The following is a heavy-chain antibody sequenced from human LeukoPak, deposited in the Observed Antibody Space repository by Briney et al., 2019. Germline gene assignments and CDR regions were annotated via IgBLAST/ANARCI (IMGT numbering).Heavy chain of an antibody. CDR1: GYTFTGYY. CDR3: ARQTPGGRGWFLIDY. V-gene: IGHV1-2*02. Sequence: ASVKVSRKASGYTFTGYYMHWVRQAPGQGLEWMGWINPNSGGTNYAQKFQGRVTMTRDTSISTAYMELSRLRSDDTAVHYCARQTPGGRGWFLIDYWGQGTLVTVSS. J-gene: IGHJ4*02. D-gene: IGHD6-19*01. CDR2: INPNSGGT.